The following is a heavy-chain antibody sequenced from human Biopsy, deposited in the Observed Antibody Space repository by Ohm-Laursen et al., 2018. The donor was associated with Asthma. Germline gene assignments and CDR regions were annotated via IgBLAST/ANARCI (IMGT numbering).Heavy chain of an antibody. CDR1: GGYTGSSDHH. J-gene: IGHJ6*02. CDR2: VFWSGST. V-gene: IGHV4-30-4*01. Sequence: TLSLTCRVSGGYTGSSDHHCAWIRQAPGKGLEWIGFVFWSGSTHYSRSLERRVSISIDTATNEFSMKLWSVTPADTAVYFCARVVSYGDIYFGIDVWGPGNTVVVS. CDR3: ARVVSYGDIYFGIDV. D-gene: IGHD4-17*01.